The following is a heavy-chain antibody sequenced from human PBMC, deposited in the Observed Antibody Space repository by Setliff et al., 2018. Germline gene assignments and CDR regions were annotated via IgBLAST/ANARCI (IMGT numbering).Heavy chain of an antibody. CDR1: GYSFTDYY. V-gene: IGHV1-2*02. J-gene: IGHJ4*02. D-gene: IGHD2-15*01. CDR3: ARTCSGSGCYAGLES. Sequence: ASVKVFCKASGYSFTDYYMHWVRQVPGRGLEWMGWINPKSGGTRYAQKFQGRVTMTKNTLYLQMNSLRPEDTAVYYCARTCSGSGCYAGLESWGQGTPVTVSS. CDR2: INPKSGGT.